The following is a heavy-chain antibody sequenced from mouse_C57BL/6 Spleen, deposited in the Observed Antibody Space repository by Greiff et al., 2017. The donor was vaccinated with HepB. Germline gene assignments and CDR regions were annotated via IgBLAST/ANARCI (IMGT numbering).Heavy chain of an antibody. CDR2: IYPGSGST. CDR1: GYTFTSYW. J-gene: IGHJ3*01. D-gene: IGHD1-1*01. CDR3: ARPDYCGSSYDWFAY. V-gene: IGHV1-55*01. Sequence: QVQLQQPGAELVKPGASVKMSCKASGYTFTSYWITWVKQRPGQGLEWIGDIYPGSGSTNYNEKFKSKATLTVDTSSITAYMQLSSLTSEDPAVDYCARPDYCGSSYDWFAYWGQGTLVTVSA.